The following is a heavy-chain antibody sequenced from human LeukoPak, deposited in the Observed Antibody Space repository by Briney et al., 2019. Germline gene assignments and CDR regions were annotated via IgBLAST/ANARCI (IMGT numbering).Heavy chain of an antibody. CDR1: GYTFTIYG. CDR3: ARDLGYYDSSMGQYYYYMDV. Sequence: ASVTVSFKASGYTFTIYGISWVRQAPGQGLERMGWISAYNGNTNYAQKLQGRVTMPTDTSTSIAYMELRSLRSDDTAVYYCARDLGYYDSSMGQYYYYMDVWGKGTTVTVSS. V-gene: IGHV1-18*01. CDR2: ISAYNGNT. J-gene: IGHJ6*03. D-gene: IGHD3-22*01.